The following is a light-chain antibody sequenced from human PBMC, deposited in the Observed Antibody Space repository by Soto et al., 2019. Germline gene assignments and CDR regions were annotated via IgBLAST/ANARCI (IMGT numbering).Light chain of an antibody. Sequence: DIVMTETPLSLPVTPGQPASISRRSSHSLLHSNGYNYLHWYLQKPGQSPQLLIYLGSNRASGVPDRFSGSGSGTDFTLKISRVEAEDVGVYYCMQPLQSWTFGQGTKVDIK. J-gene: IGKJ1*01. V-gene: IGKV2-28*01. CDR2: LGS. CDR3: MQPLQSWT. CDR1: HSLLHSNGYNY.